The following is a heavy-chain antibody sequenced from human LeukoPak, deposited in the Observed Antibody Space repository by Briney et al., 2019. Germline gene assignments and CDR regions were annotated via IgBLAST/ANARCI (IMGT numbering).Heavy chain of an antibody. D-gene: IGHD6-13*01. J-gene: IGHJ4*02. V-gene: IGHV3-23*01. CDR2: ISSSGGTT. Sequence: GGSLRLSCAASGFTVSSNYMSWVRQAPGKGLEWVSDISSSGGTTYYADSVKGRFTISRDNSKNTLYLQMNSLRGEDTAVYYCAKDQRAAAGTPSDGQLYWGQGTLCTVSS. CDR1: GFTVSSNY. CDR3: AKDQRAAAGTPSDGQLY.